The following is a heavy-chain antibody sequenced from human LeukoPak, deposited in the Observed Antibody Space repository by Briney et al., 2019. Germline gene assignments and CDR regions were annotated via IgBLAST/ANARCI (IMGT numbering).Heavy chain of an antibody. J-gene: IGHJ4*02. Sequence: SVKVSCKASGGTFSSYAISWVRQAPGQGLEWMGGIIPIFGTANYAQKFQGRVTITTDESTSTAYMELSSLRSEDTAVYYCARTGAATGTTAFDYWGQGTLVTVSS. V-gene: IGHV1-69*05. CDR3: ARTGAATGTTAFDY. CDR2: IIPIFGTA. CDR1: GGTFSSYA. D-gene: IGHD1-1*01.